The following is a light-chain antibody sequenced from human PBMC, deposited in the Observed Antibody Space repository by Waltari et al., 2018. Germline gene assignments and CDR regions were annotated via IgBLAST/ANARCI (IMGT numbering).Light chain of an antibody. CDR3: QHYYSSPHT. Sequence: DIQVTQSPSSLSASVGDRVTITCRASQGITNDLAWYQQKPGETPKLLISEASSLQSGIPSRFSGSGSGTDFILTISSLQSEDSATYYCQHYYSSPHTFGKGTKVEVK. CDR2: EAS. CDR1: QGITND. V-gene: IGKV1-NL1*01. J-gene: IGKJ2*01.